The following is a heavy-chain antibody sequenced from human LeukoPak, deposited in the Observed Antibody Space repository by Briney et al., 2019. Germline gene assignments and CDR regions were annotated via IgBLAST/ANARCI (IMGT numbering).Heavy chain of an antibody. Sequence: PGGSLRLSCAASGFTFDDYAMHWVRQAPGKGLEWVSGISWNSGSIGYADSVKGRFTISRDNAKNSLFLQMNSLRAEYTAVYYCARLRYFDWGQGALVTVSP. D-gene: IGHD3-9*01. CDR1: GFTFDDYA. CDR3: ARLRYFD. V-gene: IGHV3-9*01. J-gene: IGHJ4*02. CDR2: ISWNSGSI.